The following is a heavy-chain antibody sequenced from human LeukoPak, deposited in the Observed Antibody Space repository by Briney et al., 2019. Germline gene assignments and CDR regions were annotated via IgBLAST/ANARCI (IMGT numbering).Heavy chain of an antibody. CDR1: GFTFSSYW. V-gene: IGHV3-7*01. J-gene: IGHJ4*02. CDR2: INHNGNVN. D-gene: IGHD5-18*01. Sequence: GGSLRLSCAASGFTFSSYWMNWARQAPGKGLEWVASINHNGNVNYYVDSVKGRFTISRDNTKNTLYLQMNSLRAEDTAVYYCAREGIQLWLDYWGQGTLVTVSS. CDR3: AREGIQLWLDY.